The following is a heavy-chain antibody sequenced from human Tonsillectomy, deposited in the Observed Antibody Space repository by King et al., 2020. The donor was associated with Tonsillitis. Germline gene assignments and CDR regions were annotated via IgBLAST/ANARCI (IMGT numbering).Heavy chain of an antibody. Sequence: QLVQSGAEVKKPGSSVKVSCKASGGTFSSYAISWVRQAPGQGLEWMGGIIPIFGTANYAQKFQGRVTITADESTSTAYMELSSLRSEDTAVYYCAISGAGGSYSGGRYFDYWGQGTLVTVSS. D-gene: IGHD1-26*01. CDR3: AISGAGGSYSGGRYFDY. V-gene: IGHV1-69*01. J-gene: IGHJ4*02. CDR1: GGTFSSYA. CDR2: IIPIFGTA.